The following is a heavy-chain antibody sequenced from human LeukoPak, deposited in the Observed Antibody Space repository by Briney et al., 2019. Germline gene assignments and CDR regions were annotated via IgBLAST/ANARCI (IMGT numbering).Heavy chain of an antibody. J-gene: IGHJ6*03. V-gene: IGHV1-69*13. CDR1: GGTFSSYA. Sequence: SVKVSCKASGGTFSSYAISWVRQAPGQGLEWMGGIIPIFGTANYAQKFQGRVTITADESTSTAYMELSSLRSEDTAVYYCARGHRGSGSRNTYYYYYMDAWGKGTTVTVSS. CDR2: IIPIFGTA. D-gene: IGHD3-10*01. CDR3: ARGHRGSGSRNTYYYYYMDA.